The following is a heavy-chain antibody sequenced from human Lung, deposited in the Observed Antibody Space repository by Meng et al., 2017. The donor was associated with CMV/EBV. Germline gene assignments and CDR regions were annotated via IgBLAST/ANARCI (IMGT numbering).Heavy chain of an antibody. CDR1: GFTFSSYW. J-gene: IGHJ6*02. D-gene: IGHD3-10*01. V-gene: IGHV3-74*01. Sequence: GESLKISCAASGFTFSSYWMHWVRQAPGKGLVWVSRINSDGSSTSYADSVKGRFTISRDNAKNTLYLQMNSLRAEDTAVYYCARDLGFWGFEEFVYYYYGMDVWGQGNXVNGSS. CDR3: ARDLGFWGFEEFVYYYYGMDV. CDR2: INSDGSST.